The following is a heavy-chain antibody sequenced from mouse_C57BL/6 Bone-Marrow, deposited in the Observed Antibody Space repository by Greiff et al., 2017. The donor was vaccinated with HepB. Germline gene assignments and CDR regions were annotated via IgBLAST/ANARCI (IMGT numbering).Heavy chain of an antibody. D-gene: IGHD4-1*02. J-gene: IGHJ3*01. Sequence: EVQLQESGPVLVKPGASVKMSCKASGYTFTDYYMNWVKQSHGKSLEWIGVINPYNGVTSYTQKFKGKATLTVDKSSSTAYMELNSLTSEDSAVYYCATTGTGWFAYWGQRTLVTVSA. CDR2: INPYNGVT. CDR1: GYTFTDYY. V-gene: IGHV1-19*01. CDR3: ATTGTGWFAY.